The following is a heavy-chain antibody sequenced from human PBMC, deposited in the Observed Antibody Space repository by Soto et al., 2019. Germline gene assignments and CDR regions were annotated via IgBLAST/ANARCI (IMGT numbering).Heavy chain of an antibody. CDR1: GFTVSSNY. CDR2: IYRRGST. CDR3: AREGVIGWPLEALAI. D-gene: IGHD6-19*01. Sequence: EVQLVESGGGLIQPGGSLRLSCAASGFTVSSNYMSWVRQAPGEGLEGVSVIYRRGSTYYADSVKGRFTNSVDNSKNPLYLQLTSLRGEDTSVYYCAREGVIGWPLEALAIWGQGTVVTVSS. J-gene: IGHJ3*02. V-gene: IGHV3-53*01.